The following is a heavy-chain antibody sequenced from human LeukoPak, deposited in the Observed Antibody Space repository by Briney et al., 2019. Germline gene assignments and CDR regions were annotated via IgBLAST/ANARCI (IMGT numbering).Heavy chain of an antibody. CDR2: IGTAGDT. J-gene: IGHJ4*02. CDR1: GFTFSSYD. CDR3: ARGMVRGVSEFDY. D-gene: IGHD3-10*01. V-gene: IGHV3-13*01. Sequence: PGGSVRLSCAASGFTFSSYDMHWVRQATGKGLEWVAAIGTAGDTYYPGSVKGRCTISRENAKTSLYPPMNSLRAGQTAVYYCARGMVRGVSEFDYWGQGTLVTVSS.